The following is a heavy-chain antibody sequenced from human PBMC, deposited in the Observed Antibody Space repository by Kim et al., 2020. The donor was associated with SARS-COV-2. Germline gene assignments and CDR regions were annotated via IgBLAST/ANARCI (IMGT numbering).Heavy chain of an antibody. V-gene: IGHV3-33*01. CDR3: VAPLYYGSGTGYGMDV. CDR2: IWYDGSNK. CDR1: GFTFSSYA. J-gene: IGHJ6*02. Sequence: GGSLRLSCAASGFTFSSYAMHWVRQAPGKGLEWVAVIWYDGSNKYYADSVKGRFTISRDNSKNTLYLQMNSLRAEDTAVYYCVAPLYYGSGTGYGMDVWGQGTTVTVSS. D-gene: IGHD3-10*01.